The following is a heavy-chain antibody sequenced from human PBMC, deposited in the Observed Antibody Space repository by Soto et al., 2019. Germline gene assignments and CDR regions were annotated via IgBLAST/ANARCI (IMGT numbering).Heavy chain of an antibody. Sequence: SETLSLTCAVYGGSFSGYYWSWIRQPPGKGLEWIGEINHSGSTNYNPSLKSRVTISVDTSKNQFSLKLSSVTAADTAVYYCARGTGLERHFDYWGQGTLVTSPQ. CDR1: GGSFSGYY. D-gene: IGHD1-1*01. J-gene: IGHJ4*02. CDR3: ARGTGLERHFDY. CDR2: INHSGST. V-gene: IGHV4-34*01.